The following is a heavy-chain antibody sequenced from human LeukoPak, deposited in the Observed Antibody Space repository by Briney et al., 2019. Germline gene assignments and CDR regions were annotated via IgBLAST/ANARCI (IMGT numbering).Heavy chain of an antibody. V-gene: IGHV1-2*02. CDR2: ISANNGNT. J-gene: IGHJ6*03. D-gene: IGHD3-10*01. CDR1: GYTFSDYY. CDR3: ARDNYYGSGSLGYYYYYMDV. Sequence: GASVKVSCKASGYTFSDYYITWVRQASGQGLEWMGWISANNGNTNYAQKFQGRVTMTRDTSISTAYMELSRLRSDDTAVYYCARDNYYGSGSLGYYYYYMDVWGKGTTVTISS.